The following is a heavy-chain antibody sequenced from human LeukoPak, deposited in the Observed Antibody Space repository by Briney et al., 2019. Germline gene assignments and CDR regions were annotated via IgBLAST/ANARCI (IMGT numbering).Heavy chain of an antibody. CDR2: IVVGSGNT. D-gene: IGHD6-19*01. V-gene: IGHV1-58*02. CDR1: GFTFTSSA. CDR3: AAILVRGWYDGGYFDY. J-gene: IGHJ4*02. Sequence: SVKVSCKASGFTFTSSAMQWVRQARGQRLEWIGWIVVGSGNTNYAQKFQERVTITRDMSTSTAYMELSSLRSEDTAVYYCAAILVRGWYDGGYFDYWGQGTLVTVSS.